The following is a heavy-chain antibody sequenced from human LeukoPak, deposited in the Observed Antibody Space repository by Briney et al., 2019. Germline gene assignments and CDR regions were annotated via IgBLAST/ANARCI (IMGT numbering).Heavy chain of an antibody. J-gene: IGHJ4*02. Sequence: PSETLSLTCTVSGGSISSSSYYWGWIRQPPGKGLEWIGRIYTSGSTNYNPSLKSRVTISVDTSKNQFSLKLSSVTAADTAVYYCAARAAAGNNYWGQGTLVTVSS. V-gene: IGHV4-61*02. CDR2: IYTSGST. CDR3: AARAAAGNNY. D-gene: IGHD6-13*01. CDR1: GGSISSSSYY.